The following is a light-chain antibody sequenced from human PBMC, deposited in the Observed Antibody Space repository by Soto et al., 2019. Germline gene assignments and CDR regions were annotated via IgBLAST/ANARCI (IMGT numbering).Light chain of an antibody. V-gene: IGKV3-11*01. J-gene: IGKJ5*01. CDR1: QSVSSY. CDR2: DAS. Sequence: EMVLTQPPATLSLSPGEIATLSCRASQSVSSYLAWYQQKPGQAPRLLIYDASNRATGIPARFSGSGSGTDFTLTISSLEPEDFAVYYCQQRSNWPITFGQGTRLEIK. CDR3: QQRSNWPIT.